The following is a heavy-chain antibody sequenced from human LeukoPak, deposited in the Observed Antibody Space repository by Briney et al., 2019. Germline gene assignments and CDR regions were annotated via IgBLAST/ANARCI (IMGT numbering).Heavy chain of an antibody. CDR2: ISAYNGNT. J-gene: IGHJ4*02. CDR1: GYTFTSYG. Sequence: ASVKVSCKASGYTFTSYGISWVRQAPGQGLEWMGWISAYNGNTNYAQKLQGRVTMTTDTSTSTAYMELRSLRSDGPAVYFCARGCIAACSVGGVSAFWGQGTLVTVSS. CDR3: ARGCIAACSVGGVSAF. D-gene: IGHD6-6*01. V-gene: IGHV1-18*01.